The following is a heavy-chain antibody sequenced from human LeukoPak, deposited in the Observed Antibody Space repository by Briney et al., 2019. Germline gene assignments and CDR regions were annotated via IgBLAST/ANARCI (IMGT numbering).Heavy chain of an antibody. CDR3: ARGSGQTHYDFYYGMDV. CDR1: GFTFSSYG. V-gene: IGHV3-33*01. D-gene: IGHD3-3*01. Sequence: PGRSLRLSCAASGFTFSSYGMHWVRQAPGKGLEWVAVIWYDGSNKYYADSVKGRFTISRDNSKNTLYLQMNSLRAEDTAVHYCARGSGQTHYDFYYGMDVWGQGTTVTVSS. CDR2: IWYDGSNK. J-gene: IGHJ6*02.